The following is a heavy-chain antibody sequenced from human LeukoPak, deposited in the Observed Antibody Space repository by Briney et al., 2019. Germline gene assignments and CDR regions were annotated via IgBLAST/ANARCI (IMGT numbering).Heavy chain of an antibody. J-gene: IGHJ4*02. CDR2: ISGSGGST. CDR3: AKSSTHYDILTGYLGHYFDY. Sequence: GGSLRLSCAASGFTFSSYAMSWVRQAPGKGLEWVSAISGSGGSTYYADSVKGRFTISRDNSKNTLYLQMNSLRAEDTAVYYCAKSSTHYDILTGYLGHYFDYWGQGTLVTVSS. D-gene: IGHD3-9*01. CDR1: GFTFSSYA. V-gene: IGHV3-23*01.